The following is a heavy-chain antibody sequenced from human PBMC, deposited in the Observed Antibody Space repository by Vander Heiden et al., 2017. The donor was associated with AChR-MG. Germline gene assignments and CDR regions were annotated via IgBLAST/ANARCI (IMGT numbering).Heavy chain of an antibody. Sequence: EVQLVQSGAEVKKPGATVKISCKVSGYTFTDYYMHWVQQAPGKGLEWMGLVDPEDGETIYAEKFQGRVTITADTSTDTAYMELSSLRSEDTAVYYCATVPGYSYGETVDAFDIWGQGTMVTVSS. CDR2: VDPEDGET. CDR3: ATVPGYSYGETVDAFDI. V-gene: IGHV1-69-2*01. J-gene: IGHJ3*02. CDR1: GYTFTDYY. D-gene: IGHD5-18*01.